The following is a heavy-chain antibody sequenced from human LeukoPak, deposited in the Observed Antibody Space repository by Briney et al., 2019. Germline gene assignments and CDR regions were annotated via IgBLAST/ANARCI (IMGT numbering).Heavy chain of an antibody. Sequence: SETLSLTCSVSGGSINTTYWSWIRQPPGKGLEWIGNIHYSGSTNYNSSLKSRVTISVDTSKNQFSLKLSSVTAADTAVYYCARVTTVTSLDYWGQGTLVTVSS. D-gene: IGHD4-17*01. CDR3: ARVTTVTSLDY. V-gene: IGHV4-59*12. J-gene: IGHJ4*02. CDR2: IHYSGST. CDR1: GGSINTTY.